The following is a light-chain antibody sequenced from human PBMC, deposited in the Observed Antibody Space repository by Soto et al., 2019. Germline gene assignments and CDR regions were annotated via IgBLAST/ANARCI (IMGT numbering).Light chain of an antibody. CDR3: QQRSNWPPT. CDR2: DAS. CDR1: QSVSSY. V-gene: IGKV3-11*01. J-gene: IGKJ1*01. Sequence: VLTQSPATLSLSPGERATLSCRASQSVSSYLAWYQQKPGQAPRLLIYDASNRATGIPARFSGSGSGTDFTLTISSLEPEDFAVYYCQQRSNWPPTFGQGTKVDIK.